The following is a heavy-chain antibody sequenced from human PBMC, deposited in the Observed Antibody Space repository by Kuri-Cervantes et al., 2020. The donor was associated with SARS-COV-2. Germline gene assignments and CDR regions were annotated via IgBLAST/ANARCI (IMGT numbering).Heavy chain of an antibody. D-gene: IGHD3-22*01. CDR3: ARRSGYYYDSSGYDY. V-gene: IGHV1-18*01. CDR1: GYTFSSYG. CDR2: ISVNNGNT. J-gene: IGHJ4*02. Sequence: ASVKVSCKASGYTFSSYGISWVRQAPGQGLEWMGWISVNNGNTNYAQKLQGRVNMTTDTSTSTAYMELRSLRSDDTAVYYCARRSGYYYDSSGYDYWGQGTLVTVSS.